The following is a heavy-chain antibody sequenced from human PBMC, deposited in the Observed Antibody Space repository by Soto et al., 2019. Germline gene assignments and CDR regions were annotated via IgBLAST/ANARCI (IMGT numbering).Heavy chain of an antibody. J-gene: IGHJ4*02. CDR2: IWYDGSNK. Sequence: QVQLVASGGGVVQPGRSLRLSCAASGFTFSSYGMHWVRKAPGKGLEWVAVIWYDGSNKYYADSVKGRFTISRDNSKNTLYLQMNSLGAEDTAVYSCAREEYSYGPLDYWGQGTLVTVSS. V-gene: IGHV3-33*01. CDR3: AREEYSYGPLDY. D-gene: IGHD5-18*01. CDR1: GFTFSSYG.